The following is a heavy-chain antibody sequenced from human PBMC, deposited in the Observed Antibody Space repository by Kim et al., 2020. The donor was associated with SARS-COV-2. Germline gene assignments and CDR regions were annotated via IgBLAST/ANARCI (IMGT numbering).Heavy chain of an antibody. J-gene: IGHJ4*02. Sequence: YNPSLKSRVTISVDTSKNQFSLRLSSVTAADTAVYYCATFTIFGVVAPSWGQGTLVTVSS. D-gene: IGHD3-3*01. V-gene: IGHV4-34*01. CDR3: ATFTIFGVVAPS.